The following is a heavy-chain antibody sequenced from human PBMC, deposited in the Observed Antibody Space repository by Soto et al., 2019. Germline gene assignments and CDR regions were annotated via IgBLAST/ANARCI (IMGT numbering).Heavy chain of an antibody. CDR2: MDYSGST. J-gene: IGHJ4*02. CDR3: VTYCSRDSCPDGFDN. V-gene: IGHV4-39*01. CDR1: GGSTSSYNYY. Sequence: QLQESGPGLVKPSETLSLTCTVSGGSTSSYNYYWGWIRQPPGKGLEWIGSMDYSGSTYYNPSLRSRVTTSADTSNSQFSLKRSSATAADTAVYYCVTYCSRDSCPDGFDNWGQGTLVTVSS. D-gene: IGHD2-15*01.